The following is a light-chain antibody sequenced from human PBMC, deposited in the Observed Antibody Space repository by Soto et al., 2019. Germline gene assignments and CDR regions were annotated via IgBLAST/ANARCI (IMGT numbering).Light chain of an antibody. CDR1: QTVSSNF. J-gene: IGKJ5*01. V-gene: IGKV3-20*01. Sequence: EIVLTQSPGTLSLSPGDRATLSCSASQTVSSNFLAWYQQRPAQAPRLLIHGASTRATGITDRFSGSVSGTDFTLTISRLEPEDFAVYYCQQYGSSFTFGQGTRLEIK. CDR3: QQYGSSFT. CDR2: GAS.